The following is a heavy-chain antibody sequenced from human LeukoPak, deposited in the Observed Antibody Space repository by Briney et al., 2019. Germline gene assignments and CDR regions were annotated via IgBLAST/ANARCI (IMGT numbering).Heavy chain of an antibody. CDR2: INHSGST. CDR3: ARLRRRSTFDY. V-gene: IGHV4-34*01. CDR1: GGSFSGYY. Sequence: PSETLSLTCAVYGGSFSGYYWSWLRQPPGKGLEWIGEINHSGSTNYSPSLKSRVTISVDTSKNQFSLKLSSVTAADTAVYYCARLRRRSTFDYWGQGTLVTVSS. J-gene: IGHJ4*02.